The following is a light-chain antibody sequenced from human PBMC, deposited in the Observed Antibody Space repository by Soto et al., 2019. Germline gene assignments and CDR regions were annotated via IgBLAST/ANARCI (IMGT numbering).Light chain of an antibody. CDR1: QSISAY. CDR3: QHSYRSPIT. V-gene: IGKV1-39*01. Sequence: DIQMTQSPSSLSASVGDRVTITCRASQSISAYLNWYQQKPGKAPKLLIYGASSLQSGVPSRFSGSGSGTDFSLTISSLQPEDFASYYCQHSYRSPITFGQGTRLEIK. J-gene: IGKJ5*01. CDR2: GAS.